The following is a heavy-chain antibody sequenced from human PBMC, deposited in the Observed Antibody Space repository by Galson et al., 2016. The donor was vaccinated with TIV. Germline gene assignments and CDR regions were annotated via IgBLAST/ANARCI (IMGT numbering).Heavy chain of an antibody. CDR3: ARGRGEI. J-gene: IGHJ4*02. CDR1: GFRFGDNA. D-gene: IGHD3-10*01. CDR2: IRSKPYGGTA. V-gene: IGHV3-49*03. Sequence: SLRLSCAVSGFRFGDNAISWFRQTPEKGLEWVGFIRSKPYGGTAEYATSVRGRFTISRDDYRSTAYLQMDSLKSEDTAVYYCARGRGEIWGPGTLVTVSS.